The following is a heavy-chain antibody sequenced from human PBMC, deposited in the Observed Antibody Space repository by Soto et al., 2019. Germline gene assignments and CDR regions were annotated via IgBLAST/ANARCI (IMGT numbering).Heavy chain of an antibody. J-gene: IGHJ6*02. V-gene: IGHV3-30-3*01. Sequence: VQLVESGGGLVKPGGSLRLSCAASGFTFSSYAMHWVRQAPGKGLEWVAVISYDGSNKYYADSVKGRFTISRDNSKNTLYLQMNSLRAEDTAVYYCARDLRGGPTGDYYYYYGMDVWGQGTTVTVSS. CDR1: GFTFSSYA. D-gene: IGHD7-27*01. CDR2: ISYDGSNK. CDR3: ARDLRGGPTGDYYYYYGMDV.